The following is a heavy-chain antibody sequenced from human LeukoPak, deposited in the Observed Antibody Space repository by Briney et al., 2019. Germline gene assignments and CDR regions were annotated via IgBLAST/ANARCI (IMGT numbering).Heavy chain of an antibody. CDR1: GFTFSSDW. CDR2: IRQDGNEK. V-gene: IGHV3-7*03. D-gene: IGHD2-2*01. Sequence: GGSLRLSCAGSGFTFSSDWMSWVRQAPGKGLEWVANIRQDGNEKYYVDSVKGRFTISRDNAKKSLYLQMNSLRAEDTAVYYCATQPAAADVDYWGQGTLVTVSS. J-gene: IGHJ4*02. CDR3: ATQPAAADVDY.